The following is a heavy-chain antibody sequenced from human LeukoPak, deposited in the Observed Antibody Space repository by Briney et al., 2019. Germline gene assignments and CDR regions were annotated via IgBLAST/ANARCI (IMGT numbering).Heavy chain of an antibody. V-gene: IGHV3-23*01. CDR2: ISGSGGST. CDR3: ARVRLAMVRGVIPQPLDY. D-gene: IGHD3-10*01. Sequence: GGSLRLSCAASGFTFSSYAMSWVRQAPGKGLEWVSGISGSGGSTYYADAVKGRFTISRDNSKNTLYLQMNSLRAEDTAVYYCARVRLAMVRGVIPQPLDYWGQGTPVTVSS. J-gene: IGHJ4*02. CDR1: GFTFSSYA.